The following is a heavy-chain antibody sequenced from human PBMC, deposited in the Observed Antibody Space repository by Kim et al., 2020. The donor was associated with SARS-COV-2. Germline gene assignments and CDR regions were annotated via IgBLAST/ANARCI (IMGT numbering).Heavy chain of an antibody. Sequence: KNYAVSWKGRFTISRDNSKNTVDLQMNSLRVEDTAVYYCARAREKSFDYWGQGTLVTVSS. CDR2: K. CDR3: ARAREKSFDY. V-gene: IGHV3-33*01. J-gene: IGHJ4*02.